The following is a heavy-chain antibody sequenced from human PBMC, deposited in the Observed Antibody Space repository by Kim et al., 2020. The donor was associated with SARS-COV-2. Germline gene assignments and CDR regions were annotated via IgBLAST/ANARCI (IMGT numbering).Heavy chain of an antibody. CDR1: GFTFSSYA. J-gene: IGHJ4*02. CDR3: AKDEESSIAARRDY. CDR2: ISGSGGST. D-gene: IGHD6-6*01. Sequence: GGSLRLSCAASGFTFSSYAMSWVRQAPGKGLEWVSAISGSGGSTYYADSVKGRFTISRDNSKNTLYLQMNSLRAEDTAVYYCAKDEESSIAARRDYWGQGTLVTVSS. V-gene: IGHV3-23*01.